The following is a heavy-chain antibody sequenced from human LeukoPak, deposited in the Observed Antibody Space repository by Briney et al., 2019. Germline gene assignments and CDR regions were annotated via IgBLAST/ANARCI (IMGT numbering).Heavy chain of an antibody. J-gene: IGHJ4*02. Sequence: SETLSLTCTVSGGSISSYYWSWIRQPPGKGLEWIGYIYYSGSTNCNPSLKSRVTISVDTSKNQFSLKLSSVTAADTAVYYCARGVQGYYFDYWGQGTLVTVSS. CDR3: ARGVQGYYFDY. CDR2: IYYSGST. D-gene: IGHD6-6*01. V-gene: IGHV4-59*12. CDR1: GGSISSYY.